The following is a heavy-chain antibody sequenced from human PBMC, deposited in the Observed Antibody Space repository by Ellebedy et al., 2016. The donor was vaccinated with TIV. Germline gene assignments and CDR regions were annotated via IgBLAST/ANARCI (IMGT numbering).Heavy chain of an antibody. V-gene: IGHV3-23*01. CDR2: ISGSGGKT. J-gene: IGHJ4*02. Sequence: PGGSLRLSCGASGFTFSNYAMSWVRQAPGKGLEWVSGISGSGGKTYYADSVKGRFTISRDDAENTVYLHMSSLRDEDTAVYFCVREAPIGGTVFFDYWGQGALVTVSS. CDR3: VREAPIGGTVFFDY. D-gene: IGHD1-7*01. CDR1: GFTFSNYA.